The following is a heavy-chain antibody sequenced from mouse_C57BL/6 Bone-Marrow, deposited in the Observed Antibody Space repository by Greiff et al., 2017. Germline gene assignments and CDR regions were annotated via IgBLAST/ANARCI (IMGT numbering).Heavy chain of an antibody. J-gene: IGHJ2*01. D-gene: IGHD1-1*01. Sequence: QVQLQQSGAELMKPGASVKLSCKATGYTFTGYWIEWVKQRPGHGLEWIGEILPGSGSTNYNEKFKGKATFTAATSSNTAYMQLSSLTTEDSANYYGARGIYYYGSRGDYWGQGTTLTVSS. V-gene: IGHV1-9*01. CDR2: ILPGSGST. CDR1: GYTFTGYW. CDR3: ARGIYYYGSRGDY.